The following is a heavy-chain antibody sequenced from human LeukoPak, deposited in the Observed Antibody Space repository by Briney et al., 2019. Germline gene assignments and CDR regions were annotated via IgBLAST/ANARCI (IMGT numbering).Heavy chain of an antibody. CDR3: AKSRSGSPYYYGMDV. V-gene: IGHV3-9*01. J-gene: IGHJ6*02. D-gene: IGHD3-10*01. CDR1: GFTFDDYA. CDR2: ISWNTGSI. Sequence: PGRSLRLSCAASGFTFDDYAMHWVRQAPGKGLEWVSGISWNTGSIGYADSVKGRFTISRDNAKNSLYLQMSRLRAEDTALYYCAKSRSGSPYYYGMDVWGQGTTVTVSS.